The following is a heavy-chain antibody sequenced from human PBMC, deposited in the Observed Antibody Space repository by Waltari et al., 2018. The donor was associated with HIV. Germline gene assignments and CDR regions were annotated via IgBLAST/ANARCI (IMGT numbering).Heavy chain of an antibody. CDR2: MYNSGTT. CDR1: GGSITRTAFY. Sequence: QLHLQESGPGLVKPSETLALTCTVSGGSITRTAFYWAWIRQPPGKGLEWIGLMYNSGTTDYNPSLKSRVSMSRDTSKNRFSLRLHSVTAADTAIYYCARRGDGFNQHARLDHWGPGTLVTVSS. CDR3: ARRGDGFNQHARLDH. V-gene: IGHV4-39*01. J-gene: IGHJ4*02. D-gene: IGHD2-2*01.